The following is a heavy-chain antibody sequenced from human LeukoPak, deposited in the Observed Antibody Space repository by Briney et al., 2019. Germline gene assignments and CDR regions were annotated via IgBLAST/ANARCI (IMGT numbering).Heavy chain of an antibody. CDR1: GFTFDDYA. Sequence: GRSLRLSSAASGFTFDDYAMHWVRQAPGKGLEWVSGISWNSGSIGYADSVKGRFTISRDNAKNSLYLQMNSLRAEDMALYYCAKDLYSSSWYYFDYWGQGTLVTVSS. V-gene: IGHV3-9*03. J-gene: IGHJ4*02. CDR3: AKDLYSSSWYYFDY. CDR2: ISWNSGSI. D-gene: IGHD6-13*01.